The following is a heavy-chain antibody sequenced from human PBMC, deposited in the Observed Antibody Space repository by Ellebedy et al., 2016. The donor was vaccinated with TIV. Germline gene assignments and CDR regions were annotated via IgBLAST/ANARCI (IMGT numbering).Heavy chain of an antibody. D-gene: IGHD5-24*01. CDR3: AKRDGQN. CDR1: GFTFSDSA. V-gene: IGHV3-23*01. CDR2: ISGSADRT. J-gene: IGHJ4*01. Sequence: GESLKISCAASGFTFSDSAMSWVRQAPEKGLEWVSTISGSADRTYYADSVKGRFTISRDNSKDTLDLQMNGLRADDTAIYYCAKRDGQNWGHGTLVTVSS.